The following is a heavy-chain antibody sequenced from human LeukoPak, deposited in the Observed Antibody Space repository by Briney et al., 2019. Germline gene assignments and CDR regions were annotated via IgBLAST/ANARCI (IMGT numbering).Heavy chain of an antibody. CDR2: ISSSSSYI. CDR3: ARRYFDWLLHGGAFDI. V-gene: IGHV3-21*04. D-gene: IGHD3-9*01. Sequence: GGSLRLSCAASGFTFSSYSMNWVRQAPGKGLEWVSSISSSSSYIYYADSVKGRFTISRDNSKNTLYLQMNSLRAEDTAVYYCARRYFDWLLHGGAFDIWGQGTMVTVSS. CDR1: GFTFSSYS. J-gene: IGHJ3*02.